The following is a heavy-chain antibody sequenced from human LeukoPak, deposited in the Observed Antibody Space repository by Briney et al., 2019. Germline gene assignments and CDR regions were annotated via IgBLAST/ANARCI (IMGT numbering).Heavy chain of an antibody. CDR2: IYTSGST. V-gene: IGHV4-4*07. CDR3: ARGGYIVVVPAAITSYKLNWFDP. CDR1: GGSISSYY. Sequence: PSETLSLTCTVSGGSISSYYWSWIRQPAGKGLERIGRIYTSGSTNYNPSLKSRVTMSVDTSKNQFSLKLSSVTAADTAVYYCARGGYIVVVPAAITSYKLNWFDPWGQGTLVTVSS. J-gene: IGHJ5*02. D-gene: IGHD2-2*02.